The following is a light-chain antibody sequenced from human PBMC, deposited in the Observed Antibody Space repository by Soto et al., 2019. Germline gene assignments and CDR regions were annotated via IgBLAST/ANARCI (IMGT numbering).Light chain of an antibody. CDR2: DAS. CDR1: QSISSW. CDR3: LQDYNYPTT. V-gene: IGKV1-5*01. Sequence: DIQMTQSPSTLSASVGDRVTITCRASQSISSWLAWYQQKPGKAPKLLIYDASSLESGVPSRFSGSGSGTEFTLTISSLQPDDFATYYCLQDYNYPTTFGGGTRLEIK. J-gene: IGKJ5*01.